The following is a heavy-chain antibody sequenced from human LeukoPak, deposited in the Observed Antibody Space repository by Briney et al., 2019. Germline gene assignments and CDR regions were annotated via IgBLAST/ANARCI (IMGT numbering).Heavy chain of an antibody. D-gene: IGHD2/OR15-2a*01. CDR2: ITSSNNYI. J-gene: IGHJ6*03. Sequence: GGSLRLSCAASGFTFSSYEMNWVRQAPGKGLEWVSSITSSNNYIYYGNSVKGRFTISRDDAKNSLFLQMNSLRAEDTATYYCARGEFGDYYYFYMDVWGKGTTVTVSS. V-gene: IGHV3-21*01. CDR1: GFTFSSYE. CDR3: ARGEFGDYYYFYMDV.